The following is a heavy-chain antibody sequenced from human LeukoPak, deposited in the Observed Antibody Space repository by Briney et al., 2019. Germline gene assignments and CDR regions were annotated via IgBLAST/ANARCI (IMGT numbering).Heavy chain of an antibody. Sequence: GGSLRLSCAASGFTFSSYSMNWVRQAPGKGLEWVSSISSSSSYIYYADSVKGRFTISRDNAKNSLYLQMNSLRAEDTAVYYCARDYDSSGYCIDYWGQGTLVTVSS. J-gene: IGHJ4*02. V-gene: IGHV3-21*01. D-gene: IGHD3-22*01. CDR2: ISSSSSYI. CDR3: ARDYDSSGYCIDY. CDR1: GFTFSSYS.